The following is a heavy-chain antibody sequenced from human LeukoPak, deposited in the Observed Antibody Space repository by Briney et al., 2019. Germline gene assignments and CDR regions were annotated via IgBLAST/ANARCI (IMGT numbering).Heavy chain of an antibody. CDR1: GGSFSGYY. V-gene: IGHV4-34*01. CDR2: INHSGST. D-gene: IGHD6-19*01. CDR3: ARAQEADINWFDP. Sequence: SETLSLTCAVYGGSFSGYYWSWIRQPPGKGLEWIGEINHSGSTNYNPSLKSRVTISVDTSKNQFSLKLSSVTAADTAVYYCARAQEADINWFDPWGQGTLVTVSS. J-gene: IGHJ5*02.